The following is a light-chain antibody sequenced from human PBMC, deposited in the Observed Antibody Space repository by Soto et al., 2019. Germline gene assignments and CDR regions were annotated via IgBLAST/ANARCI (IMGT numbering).Light chain of an antibody. CDR3: GTWDSSLSAVV. J-gene: IGLJ2*01. CDR2: DNN. Sequence: QSVLTQPPSVSAAPGQKVTISCSGSSSNIGNNYVSWYQQLPGTAPKLLIYDNNKRPSGIPDRFSGSKYGTSATLGITELQTGDEADYYCGTWDSSLSAVVFGGGTKVTVL. V-gene: IGLV1-51*01. CDR1: SSNIGNNY.